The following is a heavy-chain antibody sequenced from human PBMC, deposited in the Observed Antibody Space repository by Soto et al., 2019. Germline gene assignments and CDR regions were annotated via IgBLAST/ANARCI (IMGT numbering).Heavy chain of an antibody. J-gene: IGHJ4*02. CDR2: IIPIFGTA. D-gene: IGHD5-12*01. CDR3: ARGYGVYVFGDLDY. CDR1: GGTFSSYA. Sequence: QVQLVKSGAEVKKPGSSVKFSCKASGGTFSSYAISWVRQAPGPGLEWMGGIIPIFGTANYAQKFQGRVTSTADESTSTAYMELSSLRSEETAVYYCARGYGVYVFGDLDYWGQGTLVTVSS. V-gene: IGHV1-69*01.